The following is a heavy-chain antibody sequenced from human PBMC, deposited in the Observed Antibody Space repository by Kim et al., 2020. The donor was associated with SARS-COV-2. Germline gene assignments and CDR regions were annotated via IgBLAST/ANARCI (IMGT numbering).Heavy chain of an antibody. D-gene: IGHD1-7*01. Sequence: NYAQKLQGRVTMTTDTATSTAYMELRSLRSDDTAVYYCARDRTGTTNPVYWGQGTLVTVSS. J-gene: IGHJ4*02. V-gene: IGHV1-18*01. CDR3: ARDRTGTTNPVY.